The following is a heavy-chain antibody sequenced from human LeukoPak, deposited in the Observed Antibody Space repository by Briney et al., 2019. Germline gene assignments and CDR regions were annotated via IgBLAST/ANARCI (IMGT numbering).Heavy chain of an antibody. J-gene: IGHJ6*02. D-gene: IGHD2/OR15-2a*01. CDR1: GGSISSDY. CDR3: AIDNRSKAAGNYCGRDV. Sequence: SETLSLTCPVSGGSISSDYWGWVRQPPGKGLERIGYIYYSGSTNYNPSLKSRVTISVDTSKNQFSLKLSSVTAADTAVYYCAIDNRSKAAGNYCGRDVWGQGTTVTVSS. CDR2: IYYSGST. V-gene: IGHV4-59*01.